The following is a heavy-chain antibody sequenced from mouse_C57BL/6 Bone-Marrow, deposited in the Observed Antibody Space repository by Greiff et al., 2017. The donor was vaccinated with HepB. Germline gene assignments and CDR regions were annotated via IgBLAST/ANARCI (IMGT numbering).Heavy chain of an antibody. Sequence: EVQLQQSGPVLVKPGASVKMSRKASGYTFTDYYMNWVKQSHGKSLEWIGVINPYNGGTSYNQKFKGKATLTVDKSSSTAYMELNSLTSEDSAVYYCARDYGSILYYFDYWGQGTTLTVSS. CDR2: INPYNGGT. CDR1: GYTFTDYY. V-gene: IGHV1-19*01. J-gene: IGHJ2*01. D-gene: IGHD1-1*01. CDR3: ARDYGSILYYFDY.